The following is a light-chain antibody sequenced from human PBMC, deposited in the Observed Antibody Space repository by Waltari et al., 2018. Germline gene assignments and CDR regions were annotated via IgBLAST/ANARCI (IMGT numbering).Light chain of an antibody. CDR3: MQALQTPLT. J-gene: IGKJ3*01. Sequence: DIVMTQSPLSLPVTPGEPASISCRSSQSLLHSNGYNYLDWYLQKPGQSPQLLIYLCSNRASGVPDRFSGSGSGTDFTLKISRVEAEDVGVYYCMQALQTPLTFGPGTKVDIK. CDR1: QSLLHSNGYNY. CDR2: LCS. V-gene: IGKV2-28*01.